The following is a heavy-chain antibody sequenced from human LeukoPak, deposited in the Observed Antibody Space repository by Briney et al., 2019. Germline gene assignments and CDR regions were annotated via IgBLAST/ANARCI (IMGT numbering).Heavy chain of an antibody. CDR3: AKDIYGSVDY. CDR2: ISGSGGST. V-gene: IGHV3-23*01. J-gene: IGHJ4*02. Sequence: GGSLRLSCAASGFTFSSYAMSWVRQAPGKGLEWVLAISGSGGSTYYADSVKGRFTISRDNSKNTVYLQMNSLRAEDTAVYYCAKDIYGSVDYWGQGTLVTVSS. CDR1: GFTFSSYA. D-gene: IGHD3-10*01.